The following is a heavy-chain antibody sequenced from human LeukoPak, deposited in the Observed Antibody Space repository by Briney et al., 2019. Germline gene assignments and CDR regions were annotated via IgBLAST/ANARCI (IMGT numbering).Heavy chain of an antibody. CDR2: IKSKTDGGTT. J-gene: IGHJ5*02. Sequence: GGSLRLSCAASGFTFSNAWMSWVRQAPGKGLEWVGRIKSKTDGGTTDYAAPVKGRFTISRDDSKNTLYLQMNSLKTEDTAEYYCTTDPNYYGWNWFDPWGQGTLVTVSS. CDR3: TTDPNYYGWNWFDP. V-gene: IGHV3-15*01. CDR1: GFTFSNAW. D-gene: IGHD3-10*01.